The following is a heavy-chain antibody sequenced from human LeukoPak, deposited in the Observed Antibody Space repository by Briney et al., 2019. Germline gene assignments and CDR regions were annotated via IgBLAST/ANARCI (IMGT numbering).Heavy chain of an antibody. J-gene: IGHJ4*02. V-gene: IGHV3-13*01. Sequence: GGSLRLSCAASEFTFSNYDMHGVRQAAGEGLEWVSTIDTAGNTWYPASVRGRFTISRENAKRSLNLQMNSLRVGDTAVYYCATAKIPGIQTAGRVNYFDSWGQGTLVTVSS. CDR1: EFTFSNYD. CDR3: ATAKIPGIQTAGRVNYFDS. D-gene: IGHD6-13*01. CDR2: IDTAGNT.